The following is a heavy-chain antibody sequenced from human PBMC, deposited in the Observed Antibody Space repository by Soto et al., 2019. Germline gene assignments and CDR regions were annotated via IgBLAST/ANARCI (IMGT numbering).Heavy chain of an antibody. Sequence: GGSLRLSCAASGFTFSSYGMHWVRQAPGKGLEWVAVISYDGSNKYYADSVKGRFTISRDNSKNTLYLQMNSLRAEDTAVYYCAKGQVWGGYYYYGMDVWGQGTTVTVSS. CDR3: AKGQVWGGYYYYGMDV. CDR2: ISYDGSNK. J-gene: IGHJ6*02. D-gene: IGHD3-16*01. V-gene: IGHV3-30*18. CDR1: GFTFSSYG.